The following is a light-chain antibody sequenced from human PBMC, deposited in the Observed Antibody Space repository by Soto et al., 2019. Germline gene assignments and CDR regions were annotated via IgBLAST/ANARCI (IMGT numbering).Light chain of an antibody. CDR3: CPEV. V-gene: IGLV2-23*01. J-gene: IGLJ2*01. CDR1: SSDVGSYNL. CDR2: EGS. Sequence: QSALTQPASVSGSPGQSITISCTGTSSDVGSYNLVSWYQQHPGKAPKLMIYEGSKRPSGVSNRFSGSKSGNTASLTISGLQAEDEADYYCCPEVFGGGTKVTVL.